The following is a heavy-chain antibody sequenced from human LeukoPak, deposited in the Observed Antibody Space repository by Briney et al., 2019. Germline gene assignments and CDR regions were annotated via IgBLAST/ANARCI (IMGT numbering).Heavy chain of an antibody. CDR2: ISYDGSNK. CDR1: GFIFSDYG. CDR3: AKGGPYSSGWYDY. V-gene: IGHV3-30*18. J-gene: IGHJ4*02. Sequence: GGSLRLSCAASGFIFSDYGMHWVRQAPGKGLEWVAVISYDGSNKYYADSVKGRFTISRDNSKNTLYLQMNSLRAEDTAVYYCAKGGPYSSGWYDYWGQGTLVTVSS. D-gene: IGHD6-19*01.